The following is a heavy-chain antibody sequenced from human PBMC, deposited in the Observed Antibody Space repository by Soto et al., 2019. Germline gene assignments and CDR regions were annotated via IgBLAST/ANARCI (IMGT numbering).Heavy chain of an antibody. V-gene: IGHV4-31*03. CDR2: SHYSGDT. CDR1: GGPFPNGGYY. J-gene: IGHJ4*02. Sequence: PSETLSLTCTATGGPFPNGGYYWSWIRQEPGKGLEWIGYSHYSGDTSYNPSLRSRVTISTDTSKTQFSLRLRSVTSADTAVYYCARGDSQVSSVFDYWGQGMLVTVSS. CDR3: ARGDSQVSSVFDY. D-gene: IGHD3-16*01.